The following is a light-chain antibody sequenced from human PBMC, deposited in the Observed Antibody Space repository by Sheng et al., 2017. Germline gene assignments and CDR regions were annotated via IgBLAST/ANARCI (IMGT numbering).Light chain of an antibody. V-gene: IGKV1-5*03. Sequence: DIQMTQSPPSLSASVGDRVTITCRASQSISGWLAWYQQKPGKAPNLLIYQTSNLQGGVPSRFSGSGSETEFTLTISRLQPDDFGTYFCQQYNTYPWTFGLGT. CDR2: QTS. CDR1: QSISGW. J-gene: IGKJ1*01. CDR3: QQYNTYPWT.